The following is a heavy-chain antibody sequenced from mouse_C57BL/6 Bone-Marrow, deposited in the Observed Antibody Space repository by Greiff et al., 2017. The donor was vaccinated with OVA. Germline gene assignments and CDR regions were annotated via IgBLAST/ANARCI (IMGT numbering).Heavy chain of an antibody. Sequence: VQLKESGGDLVKPGGSLKLSCAASGFTFSSYGMSWVRQTPDKRLEWVATISSGGSYTYYPDSVKGRFTISRDNAKNTLYLQMSSLKSEDTAMYYCARLSGTWGQGTLVTVSA. D-gene: IGHD3-2*02. CDR3: ARLSGT. CDR1: GFTFSSYG. V-gene: IGHV5-6*01. J-gene: IGHJ3*02. CDR2: ISSGGSYT.